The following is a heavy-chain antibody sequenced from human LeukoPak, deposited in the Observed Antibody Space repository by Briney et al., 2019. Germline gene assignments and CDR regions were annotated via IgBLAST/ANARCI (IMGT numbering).Heavy chain of an antibody. CDR1: GFTFSSYE. CDR3: ARDPYGDYVNYQLPGDPFDS. D-gene: IGHD4-17*01. CDR2: ISSSGDTI. J-gene: IGHJ4*02. V-gene: IGHV3-48*03. Sequence: PGGSLGLSCAASGFTFSSYEMNWVRQAPGKGLEWISYISSSGDTIFYADSVKGRFTISRDNAKNSLYLQMNSLRAADTPVYYCARDPYGDYVNYQLPGDPFDSWGQGTLVTVSS.